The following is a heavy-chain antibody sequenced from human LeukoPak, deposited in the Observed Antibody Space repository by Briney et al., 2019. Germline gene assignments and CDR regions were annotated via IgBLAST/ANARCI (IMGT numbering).Heavy chain of an antibody. CDR1: GGTFSSYA. D-gene: IGHD3-22*01. CDR2: IIPIFGTA. CDR3: ASPGDYYDSSGPRRPDAFDI. J-gene: IGHJ3*02. Sequence: SVKVSCKASGGTFSSYAISWVRQAPGQGLEWTGRIIPIFGTANYAQKFQGRVTITADKSTSTAYMELSSLRSEDTAVYYCASPGDYYDSSGPRRPDAFDIWGQGTMVTVSS. V-gene: IGHV1-69*06.